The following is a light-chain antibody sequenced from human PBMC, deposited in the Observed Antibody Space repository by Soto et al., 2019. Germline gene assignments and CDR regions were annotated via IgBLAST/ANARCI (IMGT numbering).Light chain of an antibody. CDR1: NSNIGAGTNP. CDR2: YDH. J-gene: IGLJ1*01. V-gene: IGLV1-36*01. CDR3: ATWDDRLNGYV. Sequence: QSVLTQPPSVSQAPRQRVTISCSGSNSNIGAGTNPVNWYQQLPGKAPKLLIYYDHLLPSGVSDRFSGSRSGTSASLAISGLQSEDEADYYCATWDDRLNGYVFGSGTKLTVL.